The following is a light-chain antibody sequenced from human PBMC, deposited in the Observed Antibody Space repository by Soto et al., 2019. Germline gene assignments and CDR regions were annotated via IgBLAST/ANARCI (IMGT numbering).Light chain of an antibody. CDR3: SSYAGSSNV. CDR1: SSDVGGYNC. J-gene: IGLJ1*01. Sequence: QSALTQPPSASGSPGQSVAISCTGTSSDVGGYNCVSWYQQHPGKAPKLMIYEVNKRPSGVPDRFSGSKPGNTASLTVSGLQAEDEADYYCSSYAGSSNVFGTGTKVTVL. CDR2: EVN. V-gene: IGLV2-8*01.